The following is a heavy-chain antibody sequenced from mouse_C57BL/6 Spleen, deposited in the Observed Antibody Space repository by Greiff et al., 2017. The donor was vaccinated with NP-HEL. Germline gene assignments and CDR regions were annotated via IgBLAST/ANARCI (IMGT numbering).Heavy chain of an antibody. D-gene: IGHD2-3*01. Sequence: QVQLQQSGAELVKPGASVKLSCKASGYTFTSYWMQWVKQRPGQGLEWIGEIDPSDSYTNYNQKFKGKATWTVDTSSSTAYMQLSSLTSEDSAVYYCARWPGYSWDYWGQGTSVTVSS. CDR1: GYTFTSYW. J-gene: IGHJ4*01. V-gene: IGHV1-50*01. CDR2: IDPSDSYT. CDR3: ARWPGYSWDY.